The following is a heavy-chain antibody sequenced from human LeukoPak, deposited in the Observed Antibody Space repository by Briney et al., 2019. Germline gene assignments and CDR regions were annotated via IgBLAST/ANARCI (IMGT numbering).Heavy chain of an antibody. CDR3: ARTSGGRPFEY. V-gene: IGHV3-48*03. Sequence: TGGSLRLSCAASGFTFSSYEMNWVRQAPGKGLEWVSYISSSGSTIYYADSVKGRFTISRDNAKNSLYLQMNSLRAEDTAVYYCARTSGGRPFEYWGQGTLVTVSS. J-gene: IGHJ4*02. CDR2: ISSSGSTI. CDR1: GFTFSSYE. D-gene: IGHD1-26*01.